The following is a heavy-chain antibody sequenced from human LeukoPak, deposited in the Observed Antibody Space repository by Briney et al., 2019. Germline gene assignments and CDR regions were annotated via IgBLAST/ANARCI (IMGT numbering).Heavy chain of an antibody. V-gene: IGHV4-59*08. CDR1: GGSISSYV. CDR2: ILYSGST. D-gene: IGHD3-10*01. CDR3: ARHGYDSGNYYRGYDC. Sequence: SETLSLTCTASGGSISSYVRSWIRQAPGKGLEWIGYILYSGSTNYNPSVKSRVTISVDTSKIQFSLKLSSVTAADTAVYYCARHGYDSGNYYRGYDCWGQGTLVTVSS. J-gene: IGHJ4*02.